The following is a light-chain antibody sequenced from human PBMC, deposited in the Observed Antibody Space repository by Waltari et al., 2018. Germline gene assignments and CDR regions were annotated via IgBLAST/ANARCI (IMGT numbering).Light chain of an antibody. J-gene: IGKJ1*01. V-gene: IGKV2-28*01. Sequence: DIVMTQSPLSLPVTPGQPASIPCRSSQSLLHSNRNNYLNWYLQKPGQSPQVLIYLGSNRASGVPDRFSGSGSGTDFTLKISRVEAEDVGVYYCMQAIQARTFGQGTKVEVK. CDR1: QSLLHSNRNNY. CDR2: LGS. CDR3: MQAIQART.